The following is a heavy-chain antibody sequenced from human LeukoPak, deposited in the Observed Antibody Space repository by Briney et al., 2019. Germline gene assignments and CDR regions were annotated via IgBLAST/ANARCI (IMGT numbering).Heavy chain of an antibody. V-gene: IGHV4-59*01. J-gene: IGHJ4*02. CDR1: GGSISNYY. D-gene: IGHD5-18*01. Sequence: SETLSLTCTVSGGSISNYYWSWIRQHPGKGAEWIGYIYYSGSTKYNPSLKSRVTISVDTSKNQFSLKLRSVTAADTAVYYCAKGRYSYEYWGQGTLVTVSS. CDR2: IYYSGST. CDR3: AKGRYSYEY.